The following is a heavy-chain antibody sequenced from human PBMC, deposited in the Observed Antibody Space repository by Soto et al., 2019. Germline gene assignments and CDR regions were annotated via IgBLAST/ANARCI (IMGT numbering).Heavy chain of an antibody. CDR1: GGSISSYC. CDR3: ARATMVRGVRRWFDP. V-gene: IGHV4-59*01. CDR2: IYYSGST. D-gene: IGHD3-10*01. Sequence: PSETLSLTCTVSGGSISSYCWSWIRQPPGRGLEWIGYIYYSGSTNYNPSLKSRVTISVDTSKNQFSLKLSSVTAADTAVYYCARATMVRGVRRWFDPWGQGNLVTVSS. J-gene: IGHJ5*02.